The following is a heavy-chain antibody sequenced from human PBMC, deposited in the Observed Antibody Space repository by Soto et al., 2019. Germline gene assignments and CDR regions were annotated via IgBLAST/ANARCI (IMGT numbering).Heavy chain of an antibody. D-gene: IGHD3-9*01. CDR2: INPSGGST. V-gene: IGHV1-46*01. CDR3: ARDRLTRRHYDILTGYYSFPYDY. Sequence: ASVKVSCKASGYTFTSYYMHWVRQAPGQGLEWMGIINPSGGSTSYAQKFQGRVTMTRDTSTSTVYMELSSLRSEDTAAYYCARDRLTRRHYDILTGYYSFPYDYWGQGTLVTVPQ. CDR1: GYTFTSYY. J-gene: IGHJ4*02.